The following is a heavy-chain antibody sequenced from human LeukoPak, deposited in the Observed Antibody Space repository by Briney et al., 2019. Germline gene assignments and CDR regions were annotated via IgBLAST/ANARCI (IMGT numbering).Heavy chain of an antibody. D-gene: IGHD4-17*01. CDR2: IYYNGRT. V-gene: IGHV4-59*01. CDR1: GGSISTYY. Sequence: SETLSLTCTVSGGSISTYYWNWIRQPPGKGLEWLGYIYYNGRTNYNPSLKSRVSISIDTSKNQFSLKLSSVTAADTAFYYCARSDLYGDYPPGNYWGQGTLVAVSS. J-gene: IGHJ4*02. CDR3: ARSDLYGDYPPGNY.